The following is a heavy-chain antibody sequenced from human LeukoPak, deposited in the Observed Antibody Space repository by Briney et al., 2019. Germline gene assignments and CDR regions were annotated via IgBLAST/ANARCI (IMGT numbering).Heavy chain of an antibody. V-gene: IGHV4-59*01. D-gene: IGHD3-3*01. CDR2: IHFSGST. CDR3: ARTRRSGYDATYFYYYMDV. CDR1: SDSISDDD. Sequence: SETLSLTCTVSSDSISDDDWSWIRQSPGKGQEYIGNIHFSGSTNYNPSLKSQVTISVDTSKNHFSLKLTSLTAADTAVYYCARTRRSGYDATYFYYYMDVWGQGTTVTVSS. J-gene: IGHJ6*03.